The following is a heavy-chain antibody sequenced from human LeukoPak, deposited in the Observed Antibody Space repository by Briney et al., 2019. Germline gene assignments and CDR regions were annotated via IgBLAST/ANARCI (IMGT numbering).Heavy chain of an antibody. CDR3: ARDRDSGWQSYYFDY. J-gene: IGHJ4*02. Sequence: GRSLRLSCAASGFTFSSYAMYWVRQAPGKGLEWVALISYDAINKYYADSVKGRFTISRDNSKNTLYLQMNSLRADDTAVYYCARDRDSGWQSYYFDYWGQGTLVTVSS. CDR2: ISYDAINK. V-gene: IGHV3-30-3*01. D-gene: IGHD6-19*01. CDR1: GFTFSSYA.